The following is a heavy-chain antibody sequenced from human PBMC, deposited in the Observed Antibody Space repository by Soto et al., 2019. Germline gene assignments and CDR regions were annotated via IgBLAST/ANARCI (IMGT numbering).Heavy chain of an antibody. Sequence: PSETLSLSCTVTGDSISSRSYYWGWIRQPPGKGLEWIGSIYYSGSTYNNPSLRSRVSMSIDTSKDQFSLKLKSVTAADTALYFCARQRTSVVTQAYFDVWGRGSRVTVSS. J-gene: IGHJ4*02. CDR2: IYYSGST. D-gene: IGHD2-21*02. V-gene: IGHV4-39*01. CDR3: ARQRTSVVTQAYFDV. CDR1: GDSISSRSYY.